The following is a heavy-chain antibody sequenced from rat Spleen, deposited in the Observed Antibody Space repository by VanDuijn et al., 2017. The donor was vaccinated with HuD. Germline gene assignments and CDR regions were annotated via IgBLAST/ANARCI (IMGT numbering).Heavy chain of an antibody. CDR1: GFTFSNYW. Sequence: EVQLVETGGGLVQPGRSLKLSCVASGFTFSNYWMYWIRQAPGKGLEWVSSINIDGGTTYYPDSVKGRFTISRDNAENTVYLQMNSLRSEDTATYYCTKDFDYGPDYWGQGVMVTVSS. V-gene: IGHV5-58*01. CDR2: INIDGGTT. CDR3: TKDFDYGPDY. J-gene: IGHJ2*01. D-gene: IGHD1-11*01.